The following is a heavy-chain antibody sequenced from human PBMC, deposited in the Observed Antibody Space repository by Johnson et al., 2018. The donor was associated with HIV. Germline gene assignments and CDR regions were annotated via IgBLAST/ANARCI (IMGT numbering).Heavy chain of an antibody. CDR3: AKAELLRCGGNGNYFFDPFDM. D-gene: IGHD1-26*01. V-gene: IGHV3-30*02. CDR1: GLSFSAYG. CDR2: IRYDGSSN. Sequence: QVQLVESGGGVVQPGGSLRLSCAASGLSFSAYGMHWVRQAPGKGLEWVAFIRYDGSSNFYPDSVKGRFTISRDNSKNTLYLQMNNLGPEDTAVYYCAKAELLRCGGNGNYFFDPFDMWGQGTMVTVSS. J-gene: IGHJ3*02.